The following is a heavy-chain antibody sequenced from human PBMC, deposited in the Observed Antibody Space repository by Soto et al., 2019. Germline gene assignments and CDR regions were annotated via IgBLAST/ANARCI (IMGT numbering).Heavy chain of an antibody. Sequence: SETLSLTCSVSGGSISSVGHYWTWIRQQPGKGLEWIGYIYYSGSTDCNPSLKSRVTISVDRSKNQFSLNLSSVTAADTAIYYCARESGGYDSSTRYGLDVWGQGTTVTVSS. CDR2: IYYSGST. CDR1: GGSISSVGHY. J-gene: IGHJ6*02. D-gene: IGHD6-25*01. V-gene: IGHV4-31*03. CDR3: ARESGGYDSSTRYGLDV.